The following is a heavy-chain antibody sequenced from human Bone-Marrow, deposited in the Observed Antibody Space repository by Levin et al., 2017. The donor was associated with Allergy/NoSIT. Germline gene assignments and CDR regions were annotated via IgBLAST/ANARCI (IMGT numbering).Heavy chain of an antibody. D-gene: IGHD6-19*01. V-gene: IGHV3-7*01. CDR3: TRDPNQQWLEGANAH. CDR1: GFTFTNYW. Sequence: GGSLRLSCAASGFTFTNYWMNWVRQAPGKGLEWVANANPDGSEKNYVDSVKGRFTISRDNAKNSLYLQMNSLRAEDTAVYYCTRDPNQQWLEGANAHWGQGSLVTVSS. CDR2: ANPDGSEK. J-gene: IGHJ4*02.